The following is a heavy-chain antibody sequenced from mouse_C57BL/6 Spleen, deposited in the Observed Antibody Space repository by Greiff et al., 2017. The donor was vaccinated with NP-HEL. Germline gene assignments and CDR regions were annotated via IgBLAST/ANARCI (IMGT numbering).Heavy chain of an antibody. CDR2: INPSSGYT. CDR3: ARGYSNWNPDYYAMDY. D-gene: IGHD2-5*01. V-gene: IGHV1-4*01. J-gene: IGHJ4*01. CDR1: GYTFTSYT. Sequence: QVQLKQSGAELARPGASVKMSCKASGYTFTSYTMHWVKQRPGQGLEWIGYINPSSGYTKYNQKFKDKATLTADKSSSTAYMQLSSLTSEDSAVYYCARGYSNWNPDYYAMDYWGQGTSVTVSS.